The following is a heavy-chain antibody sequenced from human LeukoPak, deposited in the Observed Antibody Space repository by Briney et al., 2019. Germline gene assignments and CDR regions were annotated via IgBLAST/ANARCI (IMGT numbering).Heavy chain of an antibody. CDR1: GFTFSSYG. CDR2: ISYDGSNK. CDR3: AKAEGGYYYYGMDV. J-gene: IGHJ6*02. D-gene: IGHD1-14*01. Sequence: PGGSLRLSCAASGFTFSSYGMHWVRQAPGKGLEWVAVISYDGSNKYYADSVQGRFTISRDNSKNTQYLQMNSLRAEDTAVYYCAKAEGGYYYYGMDVWGQGTTVTVSS. V-gene: IGHV3-30*18.